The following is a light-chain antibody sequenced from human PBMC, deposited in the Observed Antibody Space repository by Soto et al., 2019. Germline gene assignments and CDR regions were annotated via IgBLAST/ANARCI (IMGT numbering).Light chain of an antibody. J-gene: IGLJ2*01. V-gene: IGLV7-43*01. CDR1: TGPVTSDYY. CDR2: STT. CDR3: LLSYGAAVV. Sequence: QTVVTQEPSLAVSPGGTATLTCASSTGPVTSDYYPNWFQQKPGQAPRALIYSTTKKHSWTPARFSGSLLGGKAALTLSGVQPEDEADHYCLLSYGAAVVFGGGTKLTVL.